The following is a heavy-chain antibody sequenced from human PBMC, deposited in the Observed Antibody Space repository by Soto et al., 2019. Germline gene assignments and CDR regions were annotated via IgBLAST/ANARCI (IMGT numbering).Heavy chain of an antibody. V-gene: IGHV3-48*02. J-gene: IGHJ4*02. Sequence: GGSLRLSCAASGFTFSSYSMNWVRQAPGKGLEWVSYISSSSTIYYADSVKGRFTISRDNAKSSLYLQMNSLRDEDTAVYYCASGKDYAEGGYWGQGT. CDR1: GFTFSSYS. D-gene: IGHD4-17*01. CDR3: ASGKDYAEGGY. CDR2: ISSSSTI.